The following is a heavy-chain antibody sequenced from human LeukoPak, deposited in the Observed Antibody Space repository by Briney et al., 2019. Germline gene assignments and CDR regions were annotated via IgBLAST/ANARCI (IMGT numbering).Heavy chain of an antibody. CDR1: GYTFTSYD. D-gene: IGHD4-17*01. Sequence: SVKVSCKASGYTFTSYDINWVRQATGQGLEWMGWMNPNSGNTGYAQKFQGRVTMTTDTSTSTAYMELRSLRSDDTAVYYCARGLHYGHAFDIWGQGTMVTVSS. J-gene: IGHJ3*02. CDR3: ARGLHYGHAFDI. V-gene: IGHV1-8*01. CDR2: MNPNSGNT.